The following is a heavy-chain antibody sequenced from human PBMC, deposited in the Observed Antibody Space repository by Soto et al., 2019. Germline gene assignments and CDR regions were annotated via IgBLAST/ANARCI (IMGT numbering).Heavy chain of an antibody. J-gene: IGHJ6*02. CDR2: ISYDGSNK. Sequence: SGGGVVQPGRSLRLSCAASGFTFSSYGMHWVRQAPDKGLEWVAVISYDGSNKYYADSVKGRFTISRDNSKNTLYLQMNSLRAEDTAVYYCAKDRGQWLVAYYYGMDVWGQGTTVTVSS. D-gene: IGHD6-19*01. CDR1: GFTFSSYG. CDR3: AKDRGQWLVAYYYGMDV. V-gene: IGHV3-30*18.